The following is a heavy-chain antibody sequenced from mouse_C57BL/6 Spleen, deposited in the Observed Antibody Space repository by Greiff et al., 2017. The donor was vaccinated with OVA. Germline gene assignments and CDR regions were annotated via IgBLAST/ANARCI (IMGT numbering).Heavy chain of an antibody. D-gene: IGHD2-3*01. CDR2: ISYDGSN. Sequence: EVQLVESGPGLVKPSQSLSLTCSVTGYSITSGYYWNWIRQFPGNKLEWMGYISYDGSNNYNPSLKNRISITRDTSKNQFFLKLNSVTTEDTATYYCARGGWLLPFDYWGQGTTLTVSS. CDR3: ARGGWLLPFDY. V-gene: IGHV3-6*01. CDR1: GYSITSGYY. J-gene: IGHJ2*01.